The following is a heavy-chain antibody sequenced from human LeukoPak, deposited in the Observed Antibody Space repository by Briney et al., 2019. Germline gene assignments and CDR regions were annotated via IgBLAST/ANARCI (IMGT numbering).Heavy chain of an antibody. V-gene: IGHV3-30*04. CDR2: ISYDGSNK. CDR1: GFTFSDYA. J-gene: IGHJ6*03. CDR3: ARNIVGATPWVYYYYMDV. D-gene: IGHD1-26*01. Sequence: GRSLRLSCAASGFTFSDYAMHWVRQAPGKGLEWVAVISYDGSNKYYADSVKGRFTISRDNSKNTLYLQMNSLRAEDAAVYYCARNIVGATPWVYYYYMDVWGKGTTVTVSS.